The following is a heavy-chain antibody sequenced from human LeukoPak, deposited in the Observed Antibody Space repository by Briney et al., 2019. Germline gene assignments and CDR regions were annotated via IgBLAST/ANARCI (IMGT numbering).Heavy chain of an antibody. V-gene: IGHV4-30-4*01. CDR3: ARGPDYFDY. J-gene: IGHJ4*02. Sequence: PSQTLSLTCPVSGGSISSGDYYWSWIRQPPGTDLEWIGYIYYSGSTYYNPSLKSRVTISVDTSKNQFSLMLSSITAADTAVYYCARGPDYFDYWGQGTLVTVSS. CDR1: GGSISSGDYY. CDR2: IYYSGST.